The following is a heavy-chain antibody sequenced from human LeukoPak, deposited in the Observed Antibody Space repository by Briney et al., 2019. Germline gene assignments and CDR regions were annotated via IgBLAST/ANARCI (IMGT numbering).Heavy chain of an antibody. CDR1: GGSFSGYY. CDR3: ATHHYYDSSGFGLDY. V-gene: IGHV4-34*01. CDR2: INHSGST. J-gene: IGHJ4*02. D-gene: IGHD3-22*01. Sequence: SETLSLTCAVYGGSFSGYYWSWIRQPPGKGLEWIGEINHSGSTNYNPSLKSRVTISVDTSKNQFSLKLSSVTAADTAVYYCATHHYYDSSGFGLDYWGQGTLVTVSS.